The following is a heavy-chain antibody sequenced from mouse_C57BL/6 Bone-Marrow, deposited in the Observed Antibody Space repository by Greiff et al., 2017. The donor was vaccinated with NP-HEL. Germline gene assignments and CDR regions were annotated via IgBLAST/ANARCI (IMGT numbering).Heavy chain of an antibody. Sequence: VKLMESGPELVKPGASVKISCKASGYAFSSSWMNWVKQRPGKGLEWIGRIYPGDGDTNYNGKFKGKATLTADKSSSTAYMQLSSLTSEDSAVYFCAAPGAYFDVWGTGTTVTVSS. CDR1: GYAFSSSW. CDR3: AAPGAYFDV. CDR2: IYPGDGDT. V-gene: IGHV1-82*01. J-gene: IGHJ1*03.